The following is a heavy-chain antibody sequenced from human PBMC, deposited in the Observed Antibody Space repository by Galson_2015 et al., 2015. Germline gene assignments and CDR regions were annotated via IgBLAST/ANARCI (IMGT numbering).Heavy chain of an antibody. CDR1: GGTFSSYA. V-gene: IGHV1-69*13. CDR3: ARGWGGHYYYYFMDV. CDR2: IIPIFGTA. Sequence: SVKVSCKASGGTFSSYAISWVRQAPGQGLEWMGGIIPIFGTANYAQKFQGRVTITADESTSTAYMELSSLRSEDTAVYYCARGWGGHYYYYFMDVWGKGTTVTVSS. J-gene: IGHJ6*03. D-gene: IGHD3-16*01.